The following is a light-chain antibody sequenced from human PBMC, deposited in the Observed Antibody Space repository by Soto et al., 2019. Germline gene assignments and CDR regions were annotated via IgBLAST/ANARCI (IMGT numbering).Light chain of an antibody. CDR2: AAS. Sequence: DIQMTQSPSTLSASVGDRVTITCRASQTITRLMAWYQQKPGKAPKLLIYAASTLESGVPSRFSATVSGTEFSLTITSLQPEDFATYYCQQLFDSPITFGQGTRLEIK. V-gene: IGKV1-5*01. J-gene: IGKJ5*01. CDR1: QTITRL. CDR3: QQLFDSPIT.